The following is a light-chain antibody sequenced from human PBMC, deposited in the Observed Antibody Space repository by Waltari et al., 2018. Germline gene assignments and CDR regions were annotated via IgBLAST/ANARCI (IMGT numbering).Light chain of an antibody. Sequence: SYVLTQPPSVSVAPGKTASITCLGNNIGGKSVHWYQQKPGQAPGLVVYDGSDRPAGVPERCSGSNAVNTAALTISRVEAGEEADFFCQVWDTTSEHVIFGGGTKLTVL. V-gene: IGLV3-21*03. CDR3: QVWDTTSEHVI. CDR1: NIGGKS. CDR2: DGS. J-gene: IGLJ2*01.